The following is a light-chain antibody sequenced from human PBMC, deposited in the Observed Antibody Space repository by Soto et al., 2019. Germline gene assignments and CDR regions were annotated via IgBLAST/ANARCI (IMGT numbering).Light chain of an antibody. CDR3: SSYAGTYSWV. V-gene: IGLV2-11*01. CDR1: TSDVGGHNY. J-gene: IGLJ3*02. CDR2: DVS. Sequence: QSVLTQPRSVSGSPGQSVTISCAGTTSDVGGHNYVSWYQQHPGKAPKLIIYDVSERPSGVPDRFSGSKSANTAFLTISGLQAEDEADYYCSSYAGTYSWVFGGGTKLTVL.